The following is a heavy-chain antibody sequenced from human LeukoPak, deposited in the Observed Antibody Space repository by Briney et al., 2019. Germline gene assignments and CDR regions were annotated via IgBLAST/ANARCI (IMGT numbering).Heavy chain of an antibody. J-gene: IGHJ5*02. Sequence: SVKVSCKASGGTFSSYTISWVRQAPGQGLEWMGGIIPIFGTANYAQKFQERVTITRDMSTSTAYMELSSLRSEDTAVYYCAAEAFYRFGFDPWGQGTLVTVSS. CDR2: IIPIFGTA. D-gene: IGHD3-16*01. CDR3: AAEAFYRFGFDP. V-gene: IGHV1-69*05. CDR1: GGTFSSYT.